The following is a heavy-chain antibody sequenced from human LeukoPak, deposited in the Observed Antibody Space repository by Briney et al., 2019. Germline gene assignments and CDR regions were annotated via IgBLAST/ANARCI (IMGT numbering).Heavy chain of an antibody. D-gene: IGHD1-26*01. Sequence: ASVKVSCTASGYTFTGYYMHWVRQAPGHGLEWMGWINPNSGGTNYAQKFQGRVTMTRDTSISTAYMELSRLRSDDTAVYYCARVRVVGATGAFDIWGQGTMVSVSS. V-gene: IGHV1-2*02. J-gene: IGHJ3*02. CDR2: INPNSGGT. CDR1: GYTFTGYY. CDR3: ARVRVVGATGAFDI.